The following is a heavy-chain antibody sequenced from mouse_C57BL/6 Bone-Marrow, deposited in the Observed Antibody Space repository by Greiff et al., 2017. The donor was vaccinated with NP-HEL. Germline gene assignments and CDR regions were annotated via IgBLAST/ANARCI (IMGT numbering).Heavy chain of an antibody. CDR1: GFSINSDCY. V-gene: IGHV3-3*01. CDR2: TFYSGIT. J-gene: IGHJ1*03. Sequence: EVKLMESGPSLVRPSQTLSLTCTVTGFSINSDCYWIWIRQFPGNKLEYIGYTFYSGITYYNPSLESRTYITRDTSKNQFSLKLSSVTTEDTATYYCARGHYYGSSYDWYFDVWGTGTTVTVSS. D-gene: IGHD1-1*01. CDR3: ARGHYYGSSYDWYFDV.